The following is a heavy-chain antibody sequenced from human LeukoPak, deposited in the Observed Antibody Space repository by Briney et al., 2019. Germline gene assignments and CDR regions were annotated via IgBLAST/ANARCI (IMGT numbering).Heavy chain of an antibody. CDR2: IYSSGTI. CDR1: GGSISSYY. V-gene: IGHV4-4*07. CDR3: ARAGDWNDVVDF. Sequence: PSETLSLTCSVSGGSISSYYWSWIRQPAGKGLEWIGRIYSSGTITYNPSLQSRVTMSVDTSKNEFSLKMSSVTAADTAVYYCARAGDWNDVVDFWGQGTLVTVSS. D-gene: IGHD1-1*01. J-gene: IGHJ4*02.